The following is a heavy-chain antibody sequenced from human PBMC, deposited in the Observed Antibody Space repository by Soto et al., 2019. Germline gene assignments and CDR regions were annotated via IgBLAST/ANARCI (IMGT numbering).Heavy chain of an antibody. CDR2: AYYRSKWYI. Sequence: SQTLSLTCAISGDSFSSNSAVLNWIRQSPSRGLEWLGRAYYRSKWYIDYAESVRSRITINPDTSKNQLFLELNSVTPEDTAVYYCVRARHLVSRTLGFFEYWGQGTLVTVSS. CDR3: VRARHLVSRTLGFFEY. J-gene: IGHJ4*02. D-gene: IGHD2-2*01. V-gene: IGHV6-1*01. CDR1: GDSFSSNSAV.